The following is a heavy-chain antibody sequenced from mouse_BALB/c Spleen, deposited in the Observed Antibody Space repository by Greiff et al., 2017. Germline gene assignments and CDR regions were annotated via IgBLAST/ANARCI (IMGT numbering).Heavy chain of an antibody. CDR2: IWSGGST. Sequence: QVQLLQSGPGLVQPSQCLSITCTASGFSLTSYGVHWVRQSPGKGLEWLGVIWSGGSTDYTAAFISRLSISNDNSKSQVFFNMHSLQANDTAIYSCARHYGNYGLAYWGQGTLVTVSA. CDR3: ARHYGNYGLAY. CDR1: GFSLTSYG. J-gene: IGHJ3*01. D-gene: IGHD2-1*01. V-gene: IGHV2-2*02.